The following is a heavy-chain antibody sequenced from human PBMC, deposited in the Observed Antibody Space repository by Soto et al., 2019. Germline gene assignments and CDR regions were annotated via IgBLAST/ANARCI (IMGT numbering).Heavy chain of an antibody. D-gene: IGHD2-8*01. V-gene: IGHV3-74*01. CDR3: AREGMGFSNWFDP. CDR1: RFTFSSYW. J-gene: IGHJ5*02. CDR2: INGDGSDT. Sequence: GSLRLSCAASRFTFSSYWMHWVRQAPGEGLVWVSRINGDGSDTGYADSVKGRFTISRDNAKNTLYLQMNSLRAEDTAVYFCAREGMGFSNWFDPSGQGTLVTVSS.